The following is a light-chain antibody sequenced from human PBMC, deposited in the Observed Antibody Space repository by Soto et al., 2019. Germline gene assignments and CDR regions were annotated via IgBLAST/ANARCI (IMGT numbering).Light chain of an antibody. V-gene: IGKV1-27*01. CDR2: AAS. CDR1: QDIRNF. J-gene: IGKJ3*01. Sequence: DIQMTQSPTSLSASVGDRVTITCRASQDIRNFVAWYQQKPGKAPKLLIYAASTLQSGVPSRFSGSGSGKAFTLTSTSLQPEDVATSSCQKYSSVPVFGPGTKVEIK. CDR3: QKYSSVPV.